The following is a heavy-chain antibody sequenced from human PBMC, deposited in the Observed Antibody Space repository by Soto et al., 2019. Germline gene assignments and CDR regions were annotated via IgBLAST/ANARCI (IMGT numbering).Heavy chain of an antibody. J-gene: IGHJ1*01. CDR1: GGSISSYC. CDR3: AEGSGSYYFYFQH. Sequence: PXETLSLPCTVSGGSISSYCWSWIRQPPGKGLEWIGYIYYSGSTNYNPSLKSRVTISVDTSKNQFSLKLSSVTAADTAVYYCAEGSGSYYFYFQHWGQGTLVTVSS. V-gene: IGHV4-59*01. CDR2: IYYSGST. D-gene: IGHD1-26*01.